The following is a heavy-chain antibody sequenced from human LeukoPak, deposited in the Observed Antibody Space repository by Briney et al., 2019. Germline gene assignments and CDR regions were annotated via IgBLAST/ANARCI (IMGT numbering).Heavy chain of an antibody. CDR3: TTKRVGAPAFDY. V-gene: IGHV3-30*03. CDR2: ISYDGSNK. J-gene: IGHJ4*02. D-gene: IGHD1-26*01. CDR1: GFTFSSYG. Sequence: GGSLRLSCAASGFTFSSYGMHWVRQAPGKGLEWVAVISYDGSNKYYADSVKGRFTISRDNSKNTLYLQMNSLKTEDTAVYYCTTKRVGAPAFDYWGQGTLVTVSS.